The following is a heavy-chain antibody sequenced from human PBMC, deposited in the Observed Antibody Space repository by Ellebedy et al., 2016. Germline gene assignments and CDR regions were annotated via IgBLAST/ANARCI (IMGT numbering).Heavy chain of an antibody. Sequence: SETLSLTCTVSGGSISSSSYYWGWIRQPPGKGLEWIGTIYYNRNTYYNPSLKSRVTISVDTSKNQFSLKLSSVTAADTAVYYCASNVGAGSYFDYWGQGILVTVSS. D-gene: IGHD3-10*01. V-gene: IGHV4-39*01. CDR3: ASNVGAGSYFDY. J-gene: IGHJ4*02. CDR2: IYYNRNT. CDR1: GGSISSSSYY.